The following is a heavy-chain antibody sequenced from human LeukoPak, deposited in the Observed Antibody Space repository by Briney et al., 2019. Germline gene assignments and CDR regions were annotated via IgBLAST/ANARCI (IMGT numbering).Heavy chain of an antibody. CDR1: RFTFHDYA. CDR2: ITWNSGSI. CDR3: AIDIGSTGWYYFDH. Sequence: GGSLRLSCAASRFTFHDYAMHWVRQAPGKGLEWVSGITWNSGSIGYADSVKGRFTISRDNAKNSLYLQMNSLRAEDMALYYCAIDIGSTGWYYFDHWGQGTLVTVSS. D-gene: IGHD2-2*01. J-gene: IGHJ4*02. V-gene: IGHV3-9*03.